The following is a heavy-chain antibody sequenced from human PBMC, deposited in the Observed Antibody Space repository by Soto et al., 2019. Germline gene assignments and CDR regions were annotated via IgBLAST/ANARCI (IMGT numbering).Heavy chain of an antibody. J-gene: IGHJ4*02. V-gene: IGHV3-23*01. CDR2: IGIGGDT. CDR1: GFSCRSFA. CDR3: NRIATVVTPGKYYFDS. D-gene: IGHD2-21*01. Sequence: GVSLRLSCAAAGFSCRSFAMSCVRQAPGKGLEWVSAIGIGGDTYYADSVKGRFTISRDNSKNTLFLQVNRLRAEDTAVYYCNRIATVVTPGKYYFDSWGLGTLVTVSS.